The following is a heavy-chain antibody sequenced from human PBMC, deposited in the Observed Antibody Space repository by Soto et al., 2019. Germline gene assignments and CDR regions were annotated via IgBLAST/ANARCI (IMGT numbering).Heavy chain of an antibody. CDR3: AASWIVATKFSY. V-gene: IGHV1-18*01. CDR1: GYTFTSYG. Sequence: ASVKVSCKASGYTFTSYGISWVRQAPGQGLEWMGWISAYNGNTNYAQKFQERVTITRDMSTSTAYMELSSLRSEDTAVYYCAASWIVATKFSYWGQGTLVTVSS. D-gene: IGHD5-12*01. J-gene: IGHJ4*02. CDR2: ISAYNGNT.